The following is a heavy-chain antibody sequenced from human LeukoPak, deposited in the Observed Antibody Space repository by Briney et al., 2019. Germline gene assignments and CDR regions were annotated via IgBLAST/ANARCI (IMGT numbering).Heavy chain of an antibody. CDR1: GFTFSNHG. CDR2: ISSSSSTI. D-gene: IGHD2/OR15-2a*01. V-gene: IGHV3-48*01. J-gene: IGHJ6*03. CDR3: ARVIEYYYYMDV. Sequence: GGSLRLSCAASGFTFSNHGINWVRQAPGKGLEWVSYISSSSSTIYYADSVKGRFTISRDNAKNSLYLQMNSLRAEDTAVYYCARVIEYYYYMDVWGKGTTVTVSS.